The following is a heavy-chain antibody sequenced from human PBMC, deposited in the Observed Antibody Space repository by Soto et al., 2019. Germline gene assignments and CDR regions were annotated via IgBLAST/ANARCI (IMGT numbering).Heavy chain of an antibody. CDR1: GWSFSGYY. D-gene: IGHD6-6*01. CDR3: ARLGLYGSSSGDY. V-gene: IGHV4-34*01. CDR2: INHSGST. Sequence: SETLSLTCAVYGWSFSGYYWSWIRQHPGKGLEWIGEINHSGSTNYNPSLKSRVTISVDTSKNQFSLKLSSVTAADTAVYYCARLGLYGSSSGDYWGQGTLVTVS. J-gene: IGHJ4*02.